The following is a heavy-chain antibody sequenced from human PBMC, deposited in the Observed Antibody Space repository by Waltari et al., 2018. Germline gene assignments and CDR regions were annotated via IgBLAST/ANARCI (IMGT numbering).Heavy chain of an antibody. CDR1: GFTFSTFW. CDR2: IKSDGSNT. J-gene: IGHJ3*01. CDR3: VRDLYGRDDV. D-gene: IGHD2-8*01. V-gene: IGHV3-74*01. Sequence: EVQLVESGGGLVQPGGSLRLSCEASGFTFSTFWMHWVRQLPGKGLVWVSHIKSDGSNTNYGDSVEGRFTISRDNAKNILYLQMNSLRAEDTAVYYCVRDLYGRDDVWGQGTMVTVSS.